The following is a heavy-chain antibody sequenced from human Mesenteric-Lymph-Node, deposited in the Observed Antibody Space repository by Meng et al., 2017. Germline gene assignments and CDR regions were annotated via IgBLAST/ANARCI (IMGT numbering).Heavy chain of an antibody. Sequence: VQRQQARPGLGQPSTTSPLTVASPGDGFSSNGAAWNWFRQSPSRGLEWLGRTNYRSKYYNDYALSVKSRITINPDTSKNQFSLQLNSVTPEDTAIYYCARDWGDVRGGFDFWGQGTLVTVSS. V-gene: IGHV6-1*01. CDR3: ARDWGDVRGGFDF. CDR2: TNYRSKYYN. D-gene: IGHD3-10*02. J-gene: IGHJ4*02. CDR1: GDGFSSNGAA.